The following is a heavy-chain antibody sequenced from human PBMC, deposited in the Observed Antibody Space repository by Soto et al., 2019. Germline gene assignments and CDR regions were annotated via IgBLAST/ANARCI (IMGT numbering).Heavy chain of an antibody. D-gene: IGHD3-16*02. CDR3: ARQRIMITFGGVIVIPYYYYGMDV. V-gene: IGHV4-34*01. CDR1: GGSFSGYY. CDR2: INHSGST. Sequence: PSETLSLTCAVYGGSFSGYYWSWIRQPPGKGLEWIGEINHSGSTNYNPSLKSRVTISVDTSKNQFSLKLSSGTAADTAVYYCARQRIMITFGGVIVIPYYYYGMDVWGQGTTVTVSS. J-gene: IGHJ6*02.